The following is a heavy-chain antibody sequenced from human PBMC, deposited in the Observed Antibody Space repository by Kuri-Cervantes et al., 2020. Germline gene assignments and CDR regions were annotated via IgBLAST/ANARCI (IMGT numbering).Heavy chain of an antibody. J-gene: IGHJ2*01. Sequence: ESLKISCPASGFTFGDYAMSWFRQAPGKGLEWIGEINHSGSTNYNPSLKSRVTISVDTSKNQFSLKLSSVTAADTAVYYCARGRLQTSFNWYFDLWGRGTLVTVSS. CDR1: GFTFGDYA. CDR3: ARGRLQTSFNWYFDL. V-gene: IGHV4-34*01. D-gene: IGHD3-3*02. CDR2: INHSGST.